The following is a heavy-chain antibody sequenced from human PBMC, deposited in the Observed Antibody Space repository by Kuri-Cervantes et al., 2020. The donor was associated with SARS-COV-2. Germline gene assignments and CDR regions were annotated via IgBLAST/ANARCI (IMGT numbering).Heavy chain of an antibody. CDR3: ARVRYCSSTSCRLGWYFDL. CDR1: GGSISEGNTYY. CDR2: IYHSGST. V-gene: IGHV4-38-2*02. Sequence: SETLSLTCTVSGGSISEGNTYYWGWIRQPPGKGLECIGSIYHSGSTYYNQSLKSRVTISVDTSKIQFSLKLSSVTAADTAVYYCARVRYCSSTSCRLGWYFDLWGRGTLVTVSS. J-gene: IGHJ2*01. D-gene: IGHD2-2*01.